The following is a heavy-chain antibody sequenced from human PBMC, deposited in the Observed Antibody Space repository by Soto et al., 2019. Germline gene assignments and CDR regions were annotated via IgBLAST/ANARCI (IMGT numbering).Heavy chain of an antibody. J-gene: IGHJ6*02. D-gene: IGHD1-1*01. CDR3: AKVERYYYYYGMDV. CDR1: GFTFSSYA. CDR2: ISGSGGST. Sequence: GGSLRLSCAASGFTFSSYAMSWVRQAPGKGLEWVSAISGSGGSTYYADSVKGRFTISRDNSKNTLYLQMNSLRAEDTAVYYCAKVERYYYYYGMDVWGQGTTVTVSS. V-gene: IGHV3-23*01.